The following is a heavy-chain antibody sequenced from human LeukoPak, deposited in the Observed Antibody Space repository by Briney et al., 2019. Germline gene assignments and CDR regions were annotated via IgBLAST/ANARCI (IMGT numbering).Heavy chain of an antibody. J-gene: IGHJ4*02. D-gene: IGHD6-13*01. CDR2: MYYSGST. CDR3: ARIVAEAAAGLFDY. V-gene: IGHV4-39*07. CDR1: GGSISSSSYY. Sequence: SETLSLTCTVSGGSISSSSYYWGWIRQPPGKGLEWIGSMYYSGSTYYNPSLKSRVTISVDTSKNQFSLKLSSVTAADTAVYYCARIVAEAAAGLFDYWGQGTLVTVSS.